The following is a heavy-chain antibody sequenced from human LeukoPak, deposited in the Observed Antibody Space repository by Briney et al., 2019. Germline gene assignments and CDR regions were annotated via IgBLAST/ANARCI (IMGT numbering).Heavy chain of an antibody. CDR2: VSGRGDT. CDR3: AKDLGNYYDSSGYLYFDY. D-gene: IGHD3-22*01. V-gene: IGHV3-23*01. CDR1: GFTFRSYA. J-gene: IGHJ4*02. Sequence: GGSLRLSCAASGFTFRSYAMSWVRQAPGKGLEWVSTVSGRGDTYYADSVKGRFTISRDNSNNTLYLQMNSLRAEDTAVYYCAKDLGNYYDSSGYLYFDYWGQGTLVTVSS.